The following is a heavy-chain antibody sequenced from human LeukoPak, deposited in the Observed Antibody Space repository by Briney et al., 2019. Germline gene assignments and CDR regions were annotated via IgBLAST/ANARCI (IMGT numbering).Heavy chain of an antibody. Sequence: PSETLSLTCAVYGGSFSGYYWSWIRQPPGKGLEWIGEINHSGSTNYNPSPKSRVTISVDTSKNQFSLKLSSVTAADTAVYYCARRTYLRYFDYWGQGTLVTVSS. D-gene: IGHD2-21*01. CDR3: ARRTYLRYFDY. J-gene: IGHJ4*02. CDR1: GGSFSGYY. CDR2: INHSGST. V-gene: IGHV4-34*01.